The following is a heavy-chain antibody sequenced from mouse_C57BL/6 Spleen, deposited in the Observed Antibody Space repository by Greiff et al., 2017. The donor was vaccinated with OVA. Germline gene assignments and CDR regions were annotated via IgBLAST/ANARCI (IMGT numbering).Heavy chain of an antibody. D-gene: IGHD1-1*01. CDR2: IWSGGST. CDR3: ASYYYGSSYDYYAMDY. CDR1: GFSLTSYG. J-gene: IGHJ4*01. Sequence: VQLKESGPGLVQPSQSLSITCTVSGFSLTSYGVHWVRQSPGKGLEWLGVIWSGGSTDYNAAFISRMSISKDNSKSQVFFKMNSLQADDTAIYYCASYYYGSSYDYYAMDYWGQGTSVTVSS. V-gene: IGHV2-2*01.